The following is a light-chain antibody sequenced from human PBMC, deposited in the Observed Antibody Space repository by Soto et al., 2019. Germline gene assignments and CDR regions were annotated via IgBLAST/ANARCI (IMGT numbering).Light chain of an antibody. J-gene: IGLJ1*01. CDR2: SNN. CDR3: AAWDDSLNGHYA. Sequence: QSVLPQPPSASGTPGQRVTISCSGSSSNIGSNAVNWYQQLPGTAPKLLIYSNNQRPSGVPDRFSGSKSGTSAPLAISRLQSEDEADYYCAAWDDSLNGHYAFGSGTKVTVL. V-gene: IGLV1-44*01. CDR1: SSNIGSNA.